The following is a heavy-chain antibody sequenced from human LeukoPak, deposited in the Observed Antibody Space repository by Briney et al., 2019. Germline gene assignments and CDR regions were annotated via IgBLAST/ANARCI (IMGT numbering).Heavy chain of an antibody. CDR1: GFKFSSHW. V-gene: IGHV3-7*01. CDR3: AKGPLRGTAAAIDY. D-gene: IGHD2-2*01. J-gene: IGHJ4*02. Sequence: PGGSLRLSCAASGFKFSSHWMSWVRQAPGKGLEWVANIKNDGSESHYVDSVKGRFTISGDISTDTLWLQMDSLRTEDTAVYYCAKGPLRGTAAAIDYWGQGTLVTVSS. CDR2: IKNDGSES.